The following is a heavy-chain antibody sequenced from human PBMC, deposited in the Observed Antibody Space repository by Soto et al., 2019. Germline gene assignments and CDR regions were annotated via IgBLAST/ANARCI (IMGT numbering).Heavy chain of an antibody. Sequence: AGGSLRLSCAASGFTFSSYAMHWVRQAPGKGLEWVAVISYDGSNKYYADSVKGRFTISRDNSKNTLYLQMNSLRAEDTAVYYCARDPPINYYYDSSGYFNYWGQGTLVTVPS. CDR2: ISYDGSNK. CDR1: GFTFSSYA. J-gene: IGHJ4*02. V-gene: IGHV3-30-3*01. D-gene: IGHD3-22*01. CDR3: ARDPPINYYYDSSGYFNY.